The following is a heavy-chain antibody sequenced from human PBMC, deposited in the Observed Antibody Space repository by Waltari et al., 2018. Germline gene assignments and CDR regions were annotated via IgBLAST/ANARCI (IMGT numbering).Heavy chain of an antibody. CDR1: GSTFTVYY. V-gene: IGHV1-2*02. Sequence: VQLVPSRVQVKKPGASVRVSCKASGSTFTVYYPHWIRQAPGQGPEWMGWINPNNGATHYAQKFQGRVTMTRDTSINTAYLEVTSDDTAVYFCARDRWGESHGYGYWGRGTLVTVSS. CDR2: INPNNGAT. D-gene: IGHD7-27*01. CDR3: ARDRWGESHGYGY. J-gene: IGHJ4*02.